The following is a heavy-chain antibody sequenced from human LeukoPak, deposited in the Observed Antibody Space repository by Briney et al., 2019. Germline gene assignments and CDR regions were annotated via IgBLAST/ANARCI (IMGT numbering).Heavy chain of an antibody. V-gene: IGHV3-48*02. CDR1: GFTFSSYS. Sequence: GGSLRLSCAASGFTFSSYSMNWVRQAPGKGLEWVSYISSSSSTIYYADSVKGRFTISRDNAKNSLYLQMNSLRDEDTAVYYCARDEPGDDYGDYASFDYWGQGTLVAVSS. D-gene: IGHD4-17*01. CDR2: ISSSSSTI. CDR3: ARDEPGDDYGDYASFDY. J-gene: IGHJ4*02.